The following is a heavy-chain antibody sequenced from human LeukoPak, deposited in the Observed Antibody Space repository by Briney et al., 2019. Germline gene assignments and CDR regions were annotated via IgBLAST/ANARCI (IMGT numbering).Heavy chain of an antibody. CDR1: GYSFTSYW. CDR3: ARHREYDILTGYYTKKSYYYYYMDV. CDR2: IYPGDSDT. J-gene: IGHJ6*03. D-gene: IGHD3-9*01. V-gene: IGHV5-51*01. Sequence: GESLKISCKGSGYSFTSYWIGWVRQMPGKGLEWMGIIYPGDSDTRYSPTFQGQVTISSDKSISTAYLQWSSLNASDTAMYYCARHREYDILTGYYTKKSYYYYYMDVWGKGTTVTVSS.